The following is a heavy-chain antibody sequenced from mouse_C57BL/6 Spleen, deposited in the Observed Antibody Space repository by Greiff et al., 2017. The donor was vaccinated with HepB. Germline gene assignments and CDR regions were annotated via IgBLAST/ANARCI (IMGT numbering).Heavy chain of an antibody. CDR3: ARDDGYYKGFDY. V-gene: IGHV1-69*01. D-gene: IGHD2-3*01. CDR1: GYTFTSYW. J-gene: IGHJ2*01. Sequence: QVQLQQSGAELVMPGASVKLSCKASGYTFTSYWMHWVKQRPGQGLAWIGEIDPSDSYTNYNQTFKGKSTLTVDKSSSTAYMQLSSLTSEDSAVYYCARDDGYYKGFDYWGQGTTLTVSS. CDR2: IDPSDSYT.